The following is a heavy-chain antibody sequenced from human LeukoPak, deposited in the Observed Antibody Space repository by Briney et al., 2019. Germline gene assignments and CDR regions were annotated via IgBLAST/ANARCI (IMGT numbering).Heavy chain of an antibody. CDR1: GYTLTELS. J-gene: IGHJ6*04. D-gene: IGHD3-10*01. CDR3: ATDRRVRGVMSHYGMDV. Sequence: GASVKVSCKVSGYTLTELSMHWVRQAPGKGLEWMGGFDPEDGETIYARKFQGRVTMTEDTSTDTAYMELSSLRSEDTAVYCCATDRRVRGVMSHYGMDVWGKGTTVTVSS. V-gene: IGHV1-24*01. CDR2: FDPEDGET.